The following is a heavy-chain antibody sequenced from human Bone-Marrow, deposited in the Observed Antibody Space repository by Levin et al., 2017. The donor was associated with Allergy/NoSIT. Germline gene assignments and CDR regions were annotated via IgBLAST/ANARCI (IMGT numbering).Heavy chain of an antibody. J-gene: IGHJ4*02. V-gene: IGHV3-43D*03. CDR1: GFTFDDYA. D-gene: IGHD6-6*01. CDR3: AKAMEASSLFDS. Sequence: QAGGSLRLSCVASGFTFDDYAMHWVRQAPGKGLEWVSLVSWDGGSAYYADSVKGRFSISRDNTKNSLYLHMSSLRPDDTALYFCAKAMEASSLFDSWGQGTLVTVSS. CDR2: VSWDGGSA.